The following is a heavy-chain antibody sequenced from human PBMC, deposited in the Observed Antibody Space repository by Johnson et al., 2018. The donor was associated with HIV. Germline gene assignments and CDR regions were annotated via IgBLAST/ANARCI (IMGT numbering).Heavy chain of an antibody. CDR2: IYSGGDT. CDR1: GFIVRSNY. D-gene: IGHD2-15*01. Sequence: VQLVESGGGLVQPGGSLRLSCAASGFIVRSNYMNWVRQAPGTGLEWVSVIYSGGDTYYSDSVLGRFTISSDTSKNTLYLQMNSLRGDDTAVYYCTRVSSTSWALDIWGQGTLVTVSS. J-gene: IGHJ3*02. CDR3: TRVSSTSWALDI. V-gene: IGHV3-66*01.